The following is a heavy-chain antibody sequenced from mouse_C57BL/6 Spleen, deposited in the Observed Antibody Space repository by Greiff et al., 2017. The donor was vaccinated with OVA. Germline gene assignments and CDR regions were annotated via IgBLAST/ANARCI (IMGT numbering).Heavy chain of an antibody. CDR3: ARDGNYYFDY. Sequence: QVQLQQSGAELVRPGSSVKLSCKASGYTFTSYWMDWVKQRPGQGLEWIGNIYPSDSETHYNQKFKDKATLTVDKSSSTAYMQLSSLTSEDSAVYYCARDGNYYFDYWGQGTTLTVSS. J-gene: IGHJ2*01. D-gene: IGHD2-1*01. V-gene: IGHV1-61*01. CDR2: IYPSDSET. CDR1: GYTFTSYW.